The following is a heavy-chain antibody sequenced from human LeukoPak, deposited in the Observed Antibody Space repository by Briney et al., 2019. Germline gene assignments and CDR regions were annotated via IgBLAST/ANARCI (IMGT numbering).Heavy chain of an antibody. D-gene: IGHD3-3*01. V-gene: IGHV4-39*07. CDR3: ARDSRFRSYYFDY. CDR1: GGSISSSSYY. Sequence: SETLSLTCTVSGGSISSSSYYWGWIRQPPGKGLEWIGSIYYSGSTYYNPSLKSRVTISVDTSKNQFSLKLSSVTAADTAVYYCARDSRFRSYYFDYWGQGTLVTVSS. J-gene: IGHJ4*02. CDR2: IYYSGST.